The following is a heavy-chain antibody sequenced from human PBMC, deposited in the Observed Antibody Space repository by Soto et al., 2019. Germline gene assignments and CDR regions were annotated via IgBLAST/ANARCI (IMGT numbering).Heavy chain of an antibody. V-gene: IGHV3-21*04. CDR3: AKGVNYYYMDV. CDR1: GFTFSSYS. J-gene: IGHJ6*03. D-gene: IGHD3-10*01. Sequence: GGSLRLSCAASGFTFSSYSMNWVRQAPGKGLEWVSGISSNSGYIGYADSVKGRFTISRDNAKNSLYLQMNSLRAEDTALYYCAKGVNYYYMDVWGKGTTVTVSS. CDR2: ISSNSGYI.